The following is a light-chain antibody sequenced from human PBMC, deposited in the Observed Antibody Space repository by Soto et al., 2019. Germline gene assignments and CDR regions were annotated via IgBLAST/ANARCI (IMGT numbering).Light chain of an antibody. V-gene: IGLV2-14*03. J-gene: IGLJ1*01. CDR3: NSYTTNNNV. Sequence: QSVLPQPASVSGSPGQSITISCTGTSSDIGSYNYVSWYQQHPGRAPKLLIYGVSNRPSGVSDRFSGSKSGITASLTISGLQAEDEADYYCNSYTTNNNVFGTGTKVTVL. CDR2: GVS. CDR1: SSDIGSYNY.